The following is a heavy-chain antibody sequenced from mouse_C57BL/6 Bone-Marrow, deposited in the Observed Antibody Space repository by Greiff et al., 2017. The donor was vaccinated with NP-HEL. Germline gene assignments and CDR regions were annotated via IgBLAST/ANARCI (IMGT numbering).Heavy chain of an antibody. CDR3: ARYHYGYDGFDY. D-gene: IGHD2-2*01. J-gene: IGHJ2*01. V-gene: IGHV1-52*01. CDR2: IDPSDSET. Sequence: QVQLQQPGAELVRPGSSVKLSCKASGYTFTSYWMHWVKQRPIQGLEWIGNIDPSDSETHYIQKFKDKATLTVDKSSSTAYMQLSSLTSEDSAVYYCARYHYGYDGFDYWGQGTTLTVSS. CDR1: GYTFTSYW.